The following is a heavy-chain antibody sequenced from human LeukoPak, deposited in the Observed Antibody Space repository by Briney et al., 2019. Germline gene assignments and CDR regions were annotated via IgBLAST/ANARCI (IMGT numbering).Heavy chain of an antibody. CDR3: ATEGYSSGWTYYYYGMDV. CDR1: GYTLTELS. V-gene: IGHV1-24*01. D-gene: IGHD6-19*01. Sequence: ASVKVSCKVSGYTLTELSMHWVRQAPGKGLEWMGGFDPEDGETIYAQKFQGRVTMTEDTSTDTAYMELSSLRSEDTAVYYCATEGYSSGWTYYYYGMDVWGQGTTLTVSS. CDR2: FDPEDGET. J-gene: IGHJ6*02.